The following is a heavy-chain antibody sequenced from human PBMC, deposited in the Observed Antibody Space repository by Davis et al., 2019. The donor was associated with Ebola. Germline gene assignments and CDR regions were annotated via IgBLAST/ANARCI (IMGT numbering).Heavy chain of an antibody. V-gene: IGHV1-18*01. Sequence: ASVKVSCKASGYTFTSYGISWVRQAPGQGLEWMGWISAYNGNTNYAQKLQGRVTMTTETSTSTAYMELRSLRSDDTAVYYCARDGGQLWLLGYYYYYMDVWGKGTTVTVSS. CDR1: GYTFTSYG. J-gene: IGHJ6*03. D-gene: IGHD5-18*01. CDR2: ISAYNGNT. CDR3: ARDGGQLWLLGYYYYYMDV.